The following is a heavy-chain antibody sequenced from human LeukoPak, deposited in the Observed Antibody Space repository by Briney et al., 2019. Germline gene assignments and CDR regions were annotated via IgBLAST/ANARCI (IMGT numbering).Heavy chain of an antibody. J-gene: IGHJ4*02. V-gene: IGHV3-30*02. CDR2: IRYDGSNK. CDR3: ARGSPMLRGRPFDY. CDR1: GFTFSSYG. D-gene: IGHD3-10*01. Sequence: PGGSLRLSCAASGFTFSSYGMHWVRQAPGKGLEWVAFIRYDGSNKYYADSVKGRFTISRDNSKNTLYLQMNSLRAEDTAVYYCARGSPMLRGRPFDYWGQGTLVTVSS.